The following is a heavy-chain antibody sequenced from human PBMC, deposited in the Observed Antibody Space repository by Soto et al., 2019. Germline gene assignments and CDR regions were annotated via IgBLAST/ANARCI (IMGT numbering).Heavy chain of an antibody. CDR2: INPNGGVT. Sequence: VQLVQSGAEVKKPGASVKVSCKTSGDSFNDYYIHWVRQAPGKGLEWLGWINPNGGVTKYAQKFQGRVTVNRDTAIRTVYMELSSLRSDDTAVYYCARESGGATATLDYYYFYMDVWGKGTMVTVSS. D-gene: IGHD5-12*01. V-gene: IGHV1-2*02. CDR3: ARESGGATATLDYYYFYMDV. CDR1: GDSFNDYY. J-gene: IGHJ6*03.